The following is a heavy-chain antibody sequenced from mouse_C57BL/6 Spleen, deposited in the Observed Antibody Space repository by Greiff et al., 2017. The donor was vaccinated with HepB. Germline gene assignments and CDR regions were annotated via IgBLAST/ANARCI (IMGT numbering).Heavy chain of an antibody. CDR1: GYTFTSYW. V-gene: IGHV1-53*01. CDR3: ARSDDDGYYWYFDV. D-gene: IGHD2-3*01. J-gene: IGHJ1*03. CDR2: INPSNGGT. Sequence: QVQLKQPGTELVKPGASVKLSCKASGYTFTSYWMHWVKQRPEQGLEWIGNINPSNGGTNYNEKFKSKATLTVDKSSSTAYMQLSSLTSEDSAVYYCARSDDDGYYWYFDVWGTGTTVTVSS.